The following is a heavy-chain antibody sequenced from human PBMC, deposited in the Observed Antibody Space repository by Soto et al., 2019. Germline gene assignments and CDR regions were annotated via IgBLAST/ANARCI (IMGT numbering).Heavy chain of an antibody. V-gene: IGHV1-18*01. Sequence: QVQLVQSGAEVKKPGASVKVSCKASGYTFSNYGISWVRQAPGQGPEWMGGISGYNGNTNYGQTLQGRVTMTTDTSTSTAYMELRSLRYDDTAVYYCARGGSSWSTEYYQHWGQGTLVIVSS. CDR3: ARGGSSWSTEYYQH. D-gene: IGHD6-13*01. CDR2: ISGYNGNT. CDR1: GYTFSNYG. J-gene: IGHJ1*01.